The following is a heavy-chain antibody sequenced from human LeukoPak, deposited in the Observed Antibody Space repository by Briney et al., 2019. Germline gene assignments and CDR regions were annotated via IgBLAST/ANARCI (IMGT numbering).Heavy chain of an antibody. CDR1: GFTFSSYA. CDR3: AKDKNGSGNFDY. Sequence: PGGSLRLSCAASGFTFSSYAMSCVRQAPGKGLEWVSAISGRGSSTYYADSVKGRFTISRDNSKNTLYLQMNSLRAEDTAVYYCAKDKNGSGNFDYWGQGTLVTVSS. V-gene: IGHV3-23*01. J-gene: IGHJ4*02. CDR2: ISGRGSST. D-gene: IGHD3-10*01.